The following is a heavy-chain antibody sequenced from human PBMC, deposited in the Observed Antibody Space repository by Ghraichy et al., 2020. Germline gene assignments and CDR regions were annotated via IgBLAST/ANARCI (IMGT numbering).Heavy chain of an antibody. CDR1: GGALGNYA. J-gene: IGHJ5*01. Sequence: SVKVSCKASGGALGNYAVTWVRQAPGQGLEWMGRIIPKLGVTNYAQRLQGRVTLTADMSTSTAFMELSSLRSQDTAVYYCARDSPTYYYDSSGYYFWWFDSWGKGSLITVSS. D-gene: IGHD3-22*01. CDR2: IIPKLGVT. CDR3: ARDSPTYYYDSSGYYFWWFDS. V-gene: IGHV1-69*04.